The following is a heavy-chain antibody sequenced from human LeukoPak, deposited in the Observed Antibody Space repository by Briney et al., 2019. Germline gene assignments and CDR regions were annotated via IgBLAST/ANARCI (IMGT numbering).Heavy chain of an antibody. CDR3: AELGITTIGGV. D-gene: IGHD3-10*02. CDR1: GFTFSSYR. V-gene: IGHV3-48*04. J-gene: IGHJ6*04. Sequence: GGSLRLSCAASGFTFSSYRMNWVRQAPGKGLEWVSYISSSSSTIYYADSVKGRFTISRDNAKNSLYLQMNSLRAEDTAVYYCAELGITTIGGVWGKGTTVTISS. CDR2: ISSSSSTI.